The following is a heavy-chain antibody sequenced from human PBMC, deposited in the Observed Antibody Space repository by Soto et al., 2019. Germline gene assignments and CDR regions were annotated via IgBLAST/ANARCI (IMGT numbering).Heavy chain of an antibody. CDR1: GFSRSTSGVD. D-gene: IGHD6-6*01. J-gene: IGHJ4*02. V-gene: IGHV2-5*02. CDR2: IYWDDDK. Sequence: QITLKESGPTLVKPTQTLTLTCTFSGFSRSTSGVDVGWIRQPPGKALEWLALIYWDDDKRYSPSLKSRLTITKDTSKNQVVHTMTNMDPVDTATYYCTHRRPYSNSPEYFFDYWGQGNLVNVSS. CDR3: THRRPYSNSPEYFFDY.